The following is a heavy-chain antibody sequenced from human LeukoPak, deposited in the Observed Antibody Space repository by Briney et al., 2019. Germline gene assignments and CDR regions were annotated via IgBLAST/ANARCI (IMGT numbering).Heavy chain of an antibody. CDR3: ARDPEDLYFYMDV. D-gene: IGHD3-16*01. Sequence: GGSLRLSCAASGFTFSSYAMHWVRQAPGKGLEWVAVITYDASNKYYADSVKGRFTISRDSSTLYLQMNSLRHEDSAVYYCARDPEDLYFYMDVWGKGTRVTVSS. J-gene: IGHJ6*03. CDR1: GFTFSSYA. CDR2: ITYDASNK. V-gene: IGHV3-30-3*01.